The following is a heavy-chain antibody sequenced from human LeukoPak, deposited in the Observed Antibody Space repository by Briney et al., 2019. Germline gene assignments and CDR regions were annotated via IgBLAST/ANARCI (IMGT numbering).Heavy chain of an antibody. J-gene: IGHJ4*02. D-gene: IGHD1-26*01. CDR3: TRDDIVGALDY. CDR2: IRSKAYGGTT. Sequence: GGSLRLSCTASGFTFGDYAMSWVRQAPGKGLEWVGFIRSKAYGGTTEYAASVKGRFTISRDDSKSIAYLQMNSLKTEDTAAYYCTRDDIVGALDYWGQGTLVTVSS. V-gene: IGHV3-49*04. CDR1: GFTFGDYA.